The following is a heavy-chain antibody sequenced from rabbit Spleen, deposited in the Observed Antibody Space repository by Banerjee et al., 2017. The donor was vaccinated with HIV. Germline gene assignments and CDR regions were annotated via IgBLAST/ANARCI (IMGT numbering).Heavy chain of an antibody. CDR2: IYAGSSGTT. V-gene: IGHV1S45*01. J-gene: IGHJ3*01. CDR3: ARRYDGYNNRYFGL. Sequence: EESGGDLVQPEGSLTLTCKASGFSFSSSYWICWVRQAPGKGLEWIACIYAGSSGTTVYASWAKGRFTISKTSSTTVTLQMTSLTAADTATYFCARRYDGYNNRYFGLWGQGTLVTVS. D-gene: IGHD7-1*01. CDR1: GFSFSSSYW.